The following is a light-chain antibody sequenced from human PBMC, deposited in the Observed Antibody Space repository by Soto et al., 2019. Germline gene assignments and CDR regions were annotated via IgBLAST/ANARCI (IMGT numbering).Light chain of an antibody. CDR3: QQYNNWPPYT. J-gene: IGKJ2*01. CDR2: GAS. Sequence: ELVMTQAPATLSVSPGERATLSGRASQSVSNNLAWYQQKPGQAPRLLVYGASTRATGLPARFTGSGSGTEFTLTISSLQSEDFAVYYCQQYNNWPPYTFGQGTKLEIK. CDR1: QSVSNN. V-gene: IGKV3-15*01.